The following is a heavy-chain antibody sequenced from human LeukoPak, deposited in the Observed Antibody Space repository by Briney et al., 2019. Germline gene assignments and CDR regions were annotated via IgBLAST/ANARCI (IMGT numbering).Heavy chain of an antibody. D-gene: IGHD3-3*01. Sequence: SETLSLTCTVSGGSISSSSYYWGWVRQPPWKGLEWIGSIYYSGSTYYNPSLKSRVTISVDTSKNQFSLKLSSVTAADTAVYYCARTDYDFWSGYFQSGGFDYWGQGTLVTVSS. CDR3: ARTDYDFWSGYFQSGGFDY. CDR2: IYYSGST. J-gene: IGHJ4*02. CDR1: GGSISSSSYY. V-gene: IGHV4-39*01.